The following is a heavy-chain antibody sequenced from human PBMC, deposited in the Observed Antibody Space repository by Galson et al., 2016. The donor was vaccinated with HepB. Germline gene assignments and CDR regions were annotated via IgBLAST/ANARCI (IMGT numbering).Heavy chain of an antibody. D-gene: IGHD1-1*01. CDR1: GFTFSNFG. CDR2: IWDDGTDK. CDR3: ARESSGTTLGALDY. V-gene: IGHV3-33*01. Sequence: LRLSCAASGFTFSNFGMHWVRQAPGKGLEWVAVIWDDGTDKYYLDSVKGRFTISRDNSRKTLYLQMNSLRAEDTAVYYCARESSGTTLGALDYWGQGTLVTVYS. J-gene: IGHJ4*02.